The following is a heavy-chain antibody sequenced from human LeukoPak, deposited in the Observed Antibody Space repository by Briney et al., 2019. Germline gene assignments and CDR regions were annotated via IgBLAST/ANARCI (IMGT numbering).Heavy chain of an antibody. CDR3: ARGTMASDF. Sequence: PGGSLRLSCAASGFTFSDYYMTWIRPTPGKGLEWVSYISISGTTTFYVDSVKGRFTISRDNTKNSLYLQMNSMRAEDTAMYYCARGTMASDFWGQGTLVTVSS. CDR2: ISISGTTT. CDR1: GFTFSDYY. J-gene: IGHJ4*02. D-gene: IGHD3-10*01. V-gene: IGHV3-11*01.